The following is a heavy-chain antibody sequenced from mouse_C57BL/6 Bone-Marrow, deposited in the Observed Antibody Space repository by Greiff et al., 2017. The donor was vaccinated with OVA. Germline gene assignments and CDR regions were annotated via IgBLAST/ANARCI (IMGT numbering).Heavy chain of an antibody. J-gene: IGHJ2*01. D-gene: IGHD2-4*01. CDR1: GFNIKDDY. V-gene: IGHV14-4*01. Sequence: EVQLQESGAELVRPGASVKLSCTASGFNIKDDYMHWVKQRPEQGLEWIGWIDPENGDTESASKFQGKATITADTSSNTAYLQLSSLTSEDSAVYYCTPGLPDYWGQGTTLTVSS. CDR2: IDPENGDT. CDR3: TPGLPDY.